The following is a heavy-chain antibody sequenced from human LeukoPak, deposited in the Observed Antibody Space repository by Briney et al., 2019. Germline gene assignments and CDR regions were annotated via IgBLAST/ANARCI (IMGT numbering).Heavy chain of an antibody. D-gene: IGHD3-10*01. CDR3: ARLLGTMVRGVSAYMDV. J-gene: IGHJ6*03. V-gene: IGHV4-34*01. CDR2: INHSGST. CDR1: GFTFDDYA. Sequence: PGGSLRLSCKASGFTFDDYAMSWVRQPPGKGLEWIGEINHSGSTNYNPSLKSRVTISVDTSKNQFSLKLSSVTAADTAVYYCARLLGTMVRGVSAYMDVWGKGTTVTISS.